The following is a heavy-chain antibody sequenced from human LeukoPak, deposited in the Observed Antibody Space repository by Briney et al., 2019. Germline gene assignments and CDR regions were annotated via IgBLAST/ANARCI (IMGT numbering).Heavy chain of an antibody. CDR3: ATNYGSGSYYILVY. J-gene: IGHJ4*02. V-gene: IGHV4-38-2*01. CDR1: GYSISSGYL. D-gene: IGHD3-10*01. CDR2: IYHSGST. Sequence: KPSETLSLTCAVCGYSISSGYLWGWIRQPPGTGLEWIGSIYHSGSTYYKPSLKSRVTISLNTSKNHFSLKLSSVTAADTAVYYCATNYGSGSYYILVYWGQGTLVTVSS.